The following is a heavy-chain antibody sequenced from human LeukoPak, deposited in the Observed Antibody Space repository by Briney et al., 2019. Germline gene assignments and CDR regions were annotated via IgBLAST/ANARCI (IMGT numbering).Heavy chain of an antibody. CDR1: GYTFTGYG. Sequence: ASVKVSCKASGYTFTGYGISWVRQAPGQGLEWMGWISAYNGNTNYAQKLQGRVTMTTDTSTSTAYMELSSLRSEDTAVYYCARVTHTELSTWFDPWGQGTLVTVSS. CDR2: ISAYNGNT. D-gene: IGHD5-18*01. CDR3: ARVTHTELSTWFDP. V-gene: IGHV1-18*01. J-gene: IGHJ5*02.